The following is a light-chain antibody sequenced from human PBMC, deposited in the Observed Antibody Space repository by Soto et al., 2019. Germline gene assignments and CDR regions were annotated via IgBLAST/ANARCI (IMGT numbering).Light chain of an antibody. J-gene: IGKJ2*01. CDR1: QSVSSSY. CDR3: QQYGSSSYT. CDR2: GAS. V-gene: IGKV3-20*01. Sequence: EMVLTQSPGTLSLSPGERANLSCRASQSVSSSYLAWYQQKPGQAPRLLIYGASSRATGIPDRFSCSGSGTDFTLTISRLEPEDFAVYYCQQYGSSSYTFGQGNRLDIK.